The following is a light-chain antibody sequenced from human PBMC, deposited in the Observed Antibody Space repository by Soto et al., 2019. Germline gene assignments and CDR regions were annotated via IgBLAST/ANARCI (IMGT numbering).Light chain of an antibody. J-gene: IGLJ1*01. V-gene: IGLV2-23*02. Sequence: QSVLTQPASVSGSPGQSIAISCTGTSSDVGSYNLVSWYQQHPGKAPKLMIYEVSKRPSGVSNRFSGSKSGNTASLTISGVQAEDEADYYCCSYAGSSTFGPYVFGTGTKVTVL. CDR1: SSDVGSYNL. CDR2: EVS. CDR3: CSYAGSSTFGPYV.